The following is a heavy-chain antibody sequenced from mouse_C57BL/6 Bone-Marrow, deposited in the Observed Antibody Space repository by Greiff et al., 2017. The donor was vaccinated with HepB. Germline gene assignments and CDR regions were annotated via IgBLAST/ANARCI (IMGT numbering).Heavy chain of an antibody. V-gene: IGHV7-1*01. CDR3: ARDAPYDGYSYWYFDV. Sequence: DVMLVESGGGLVQSGRSLRLSCATSGFTFSDFYMEWVRQAPGKGLEWIAASRNKANDYTTEYSASVKGRFIVSRDTSQSILYLQMNALRAEDTAIYYCARDAPYDGYSYWYFDVWGTGTTVTVSS. D-gene: IGHD2-3*01. CDR1: GFTFSDFY. J-gene: IGHJ1*03. CDR2: SRNKANDYTT.